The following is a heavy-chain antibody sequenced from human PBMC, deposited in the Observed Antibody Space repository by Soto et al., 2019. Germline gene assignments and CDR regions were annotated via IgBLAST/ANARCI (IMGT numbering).Heavy chain of an antibody. D-gene: IGHD2-21*02. CDR2: IYYSGRT. V-gene: IGHV4-39*01. CDR3: ARQRTPVVTQAYFDH. J-gene: IGHJ4*02. CDR1: GESISSSSYY. Sequence: SETLSLTCIVSGESISSSSYYWGWIRQPPGKGLEWIGRIYYSGRTYYNPSFKSRVTISIDTSKNQFSLKLSSVTATDTAVYYCARQRTPVVTQAYFDHWGQGALVTVSS.